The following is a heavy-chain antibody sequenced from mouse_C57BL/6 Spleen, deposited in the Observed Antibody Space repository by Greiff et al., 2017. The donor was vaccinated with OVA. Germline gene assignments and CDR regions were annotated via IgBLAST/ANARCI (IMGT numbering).Heavy chain of an antibody. CDR1: GYTFTSYW. J-gene: IGHJ3*01. D-gene: IGHD2-2*01. V-gene: IGHV1-64*01. CDR3: AKEWFPFAY. Sequence: QVQLQQPGAELVKPGASVKLSCKASGYTFTSYWMHWVKQRPGQGLEWIGVIHPNSGSTNYNEKFKSKATLTVDKSSSTAYMQLSSLTSEDSAVYYCAKEWFPFAYWGQGTLVTVSA. CDR2: IHPNSGST.